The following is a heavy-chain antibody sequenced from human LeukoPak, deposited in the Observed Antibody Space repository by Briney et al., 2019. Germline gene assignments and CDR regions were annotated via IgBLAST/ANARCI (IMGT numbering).Heavy chain of an antibody. CDR2: ISYDGSNK. D-gene: IGHD5-18*01. V-gene: IGHV3-30*04. Sequence: AGRSLRLSCAASGFTFSSYAMHWVRQAPGKGLEWVAVISYDGSNKYYADSVKGRFTISRDNSKNTLYLQMNSLRAEDTAVYYCARDFRGYRDYYYYCMDVWGQGTTVTVSS. J-gene: IGHJ6*02. CDR3: ARDFRGYRDYYYYCMDV. CDR1: GFTFSSYA.